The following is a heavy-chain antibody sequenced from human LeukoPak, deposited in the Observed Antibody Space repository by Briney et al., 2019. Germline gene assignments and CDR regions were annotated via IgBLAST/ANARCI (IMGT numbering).Heavy chain of an antibody. D-gene: IGHD3-22*01. Sequence: GGSLRLSCAASGFTFSNAWMSWVRQAPGKGLEWVGRIKSKTDGGTTDYAAPVKGRFTISRDDSTNTLYLQMNSLKTEDTAVYYCTCSGYYFDYFDCWGQGTLVTVSS. CDR3: TCSGYYFDYFDC. J-gene: IGHJ4*02. CDR1: GFTFSNAW. CDR2: IKSKTDGGTT. V-gene: IGHV3-15*01.